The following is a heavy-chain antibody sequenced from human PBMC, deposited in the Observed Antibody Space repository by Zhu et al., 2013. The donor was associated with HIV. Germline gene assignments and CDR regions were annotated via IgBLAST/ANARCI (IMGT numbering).Heavy chain of an antibody. CDR2: IIPIFGTA. CDR1: GGTFSSYA. D-gene: IGHD6-13*01. Sequence: QVQLVQSGAEVKKPGSSVKVSCKASGGTFSSYAISWVRQAPGQGLEWMGGIIPIFGTANYAQKFQGRVTITADESTSTAYMELSSLRSEDTAVYYCARAGPSIAAAGTYYGMDVWGQGTTVTVSS. V-gene: IGHV1-69*12. CDR3: ARAGPSIAAAGTYYGMDV. J-gene: IGHJ6*02.